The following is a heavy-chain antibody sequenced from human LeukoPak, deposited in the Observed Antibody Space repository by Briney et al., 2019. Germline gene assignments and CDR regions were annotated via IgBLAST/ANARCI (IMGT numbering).Heavy chain of an antibody. CDR1: GFTFSSYA. Sequence: GGSLRLSCAASGFTFSSYAMSWVRQAPGKGLEWVSAISGSGGSTYYADSVKGRFTISGDNTKNTLYLQMYSLRAEDTAVYYCAKDLRYGDRDYWGQGTLVTVSS. D-gene: IGHD4-17*01. V-gene: IGHV3-23*01. J-gene: IGHJ4*02. CDR2: ISGSGGST. CDR3: AKDLRYGDRDY.